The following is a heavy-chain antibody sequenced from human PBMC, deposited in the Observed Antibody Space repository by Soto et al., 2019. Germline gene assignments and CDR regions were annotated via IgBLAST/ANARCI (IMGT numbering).Heavy chain of an antibody. Sequence: ASVKVSCKASGYTFTGYYMHWVRQAPGQGLEWMGWINPNSGGTNYAQKFQGRLTMTRDTSISRAYMELSRLRCDDTAVYYCARTSILDDFLSGYYQFDYWGQGTLVTVSS. J-gene: IGHJ4*02. CDR2: INPNSGGT. CDR3: ARTSILDDFLSGYYQFDY. CDR1: GYTFTGYY. V-gene: IGHV1-2*02. D-gene: IGHD3-3*01.